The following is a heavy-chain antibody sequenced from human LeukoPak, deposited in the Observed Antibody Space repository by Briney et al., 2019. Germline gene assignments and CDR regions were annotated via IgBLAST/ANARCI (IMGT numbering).Heavy chain of an antibody. D-gene: IGHD6-19*01. J-gene: IGHJ4*02. CDR1: GFTLRNYG. Sequence: PGGSLRLSCAASGFTLRNYGMHWVRQAPGKGLEWVAVTWYDGSKEYYADSVKGRFTISRDISKNTLYLQMNSLRVEDTAVYYCARDLHPSGWSDFDYWGQGTLVTVSS. CDR3: ARDLHPSGWSDFDY. CDR2: TWYDGSKE. V-gene: IGHV3-33*01.